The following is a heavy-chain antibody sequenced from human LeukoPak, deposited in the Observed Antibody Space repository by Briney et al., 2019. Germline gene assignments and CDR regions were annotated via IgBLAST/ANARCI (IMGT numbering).Heavy chain of an antibody. Sequence: SETLSLTCAVYGGSFSGYYWSWIRQPPGKGLEWIGEINHSGSTNYNPSLKSRGTISVDTSKNQFSLKLSSVTAADTAVYYFSKSYCSGGSCNSGWSDPWGHGTLVTVSS. V-gene: IGHV4-34*01. CDR2: INHSGST. CDR1: GGSFSGYY. CDR3: SKSYCSGGSCNSGWSDP. D-gene: IGHD2-15*01. J-gene: IGHJ5*02.